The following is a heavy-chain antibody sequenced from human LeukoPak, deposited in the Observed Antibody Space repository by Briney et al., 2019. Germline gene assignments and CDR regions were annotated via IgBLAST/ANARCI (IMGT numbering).Heavy chain of an antibody. CDR2: INQNGSEK. J-gene: IGHJ6*02. CDR1: TFTFSNYW. Sequence: GGSLRLSCAASTFTFSNYWMSWVRQAPGKGLEWVANINQNGSEKNYADSVKGRSTFSRDNAKNSLYLQMKCLRAEDTAVYYCARAQSGHCSSTSCYDYGMDVWGQGTTVTVSS. D-gene: IGHD2-2*01. CDR3: ARAQSGHCSSTSCYDYGMDV. V-gene: IGHV3-7*01.